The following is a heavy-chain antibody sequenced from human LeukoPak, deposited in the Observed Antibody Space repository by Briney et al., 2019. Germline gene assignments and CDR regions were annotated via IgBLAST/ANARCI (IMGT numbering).Heavy chain of an antibody. CDR2: ISSRSSYI. CDR1: GFTFSDSY. D-gene: IGHD3-22*01. Sequence: GGSLRLSCAASGFTFSDSYMSWIRQAPGKGLEWVSSISSRSSYIYHADSVKGRFTISRDNAKNSLYLQMNSLRAEDTAVYYCAREAYYYDSSGYVHDAFDIWGQGTVVTVSS. CDR3: AREAYYYDSSGYVHDAFDI. J-gene: IGHJ3*02. V-gene: IGHV3-11*06.